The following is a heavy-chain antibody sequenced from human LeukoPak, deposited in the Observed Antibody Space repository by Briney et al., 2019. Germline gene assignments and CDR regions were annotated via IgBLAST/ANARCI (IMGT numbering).Heavy chain of an antibody. CDR3: ARDGLDSAMVDDFYSYYMDV. CDR2: ISSNGDSI. V-gene: IGHV3-11*01. J-gene: IGHJ6*03. Sequence: GGSLRLSCAAVGFTFSDYYMTWIRQAPGKGLEWLSYISSNGDSIYYADSVKGRFTVSRDNAKNSLYLQMHSLRAEDTAVYYCARDGLDSAMVDDFYSYYMDVWGKGTTVTVSS. CDR1: GFTFSDYY. D-gene: IGHD5-18*01.